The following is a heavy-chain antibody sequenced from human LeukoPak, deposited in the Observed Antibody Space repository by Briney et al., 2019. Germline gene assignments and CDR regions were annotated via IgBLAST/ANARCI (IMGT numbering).Heavy chain of an antibody. Sequence: SVKVSCKASGGTFSSYAISWVRQAPGQGLEWMGGIIPIFGTANYAQKFQGRVTITADESTSTAYMELSSLRSEDTAVYYCARVVLGRRWLQTSYYYGMDAWGQGTTVTVSS. D-gene: IGHD5-24*01. CDR2: IIPIFGTA. V-gene: IGHV1-69*01. CDR3: ARVVLGRRWLQTSYYYGMDA. J-gene: IGHJ6*02. CDR1: GGTFSSYA.